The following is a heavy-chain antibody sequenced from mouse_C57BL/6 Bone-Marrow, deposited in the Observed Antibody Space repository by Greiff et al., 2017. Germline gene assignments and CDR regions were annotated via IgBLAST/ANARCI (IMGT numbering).Heavy chain of an antibody. CDR2: IHPNSGST. J-gene: IGHJ2*01. CDR1: GYTFTSYW. Sequence: QVQLQQPGAELVKPGASVKLSCKASGYTFTSYWMHWVKQRPGQGLEWIGMIHPNSGSTNYNEKFKSKATLTVDKSTSTAYMQRSSLTSEDSAVYYWARWGSLFGYWGQGTTLTVSS. V-gene: IGHV1-64*01. CDR3: ARWGSLFGY.